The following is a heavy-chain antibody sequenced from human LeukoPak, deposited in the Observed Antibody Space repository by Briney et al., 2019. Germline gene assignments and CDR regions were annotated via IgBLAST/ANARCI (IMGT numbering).Heavy chain of an antibody. V-gene: IGHV4-31*03. CDR2: IYYSGST. CDR3: ARDPPEDYGMTS. J-gene: IGHJ6*02. Sequence: PSETLSLTCTVSGGSISSGGYYWSWIRQHPGKGLEWIGYIYYSGSTYYNPSLKSRVTISVDTSKNQFSLKLSSVTAADTAVYYCARDPPEDYGMTSGAKGPRSPSP. CDR1: GGSISSGGYY.